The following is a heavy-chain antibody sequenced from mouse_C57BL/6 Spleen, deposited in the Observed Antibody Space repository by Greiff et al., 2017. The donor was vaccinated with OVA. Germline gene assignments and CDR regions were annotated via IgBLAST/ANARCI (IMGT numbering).Heavy chain of an antibody. CDR1: GFTFSDAW. CDR3: TRVYYYGSSYDAMDY. V-gene: IGHV6-6*01. Sequence: EVQLVESGGGLVQPGGSMKLSCAASGFTFSDAWMDWVRQSPEKGLEWVAEIRNKANNHATYYAESVKGRFTISRDDSKSSVYLQMNSLRAEDTGIYYCTRVYYYGSSYDAMDYWGQGTSVTVSS. D-gene: IGHD1-1*01. J-gene: IGHJ4*01. CDR2: IRNKANNHAT.